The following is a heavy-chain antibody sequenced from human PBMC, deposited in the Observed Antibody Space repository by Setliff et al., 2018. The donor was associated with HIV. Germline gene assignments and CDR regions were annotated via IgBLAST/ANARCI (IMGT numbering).Heavy chain of an antibody. CDR2: ISAYNGNT. D-gene: IGHD3-16*01. CDR3: ARALGEDYFDY. CDR1: GYTFTSYY. V-gene: IGHV1-18*04. J-gene: IGHJ4*02. Sequence: ASVKVSCKASGYTFTSYYMHWVRQAPGQGLEWMGWISAYNGNTNYAQKFQGRVTITTDESTSTAYMELSSLRSEDTAVYYCARALGEDYFDYWGQGTLVTVSS.